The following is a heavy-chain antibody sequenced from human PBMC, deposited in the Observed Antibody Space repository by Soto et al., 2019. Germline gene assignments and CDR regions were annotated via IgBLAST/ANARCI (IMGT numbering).Heavy chain of an antibody. V-gene: IGHV3-7*01. Sequence: GGSLRLSCATSGFTFSSYWMSWVRQAPGKGLEWVANIKRDGSEKYYVDSVKGRFTISRDNAKNSLYLQMNSLRAEDTAVYYCARENDYDFWSGYYGVVITPDNYWGQGTLVTVSS. D-gene: IGHD3-3*01. CDR3: ARENDYDFWSGYYGVVITPDNY. CDR1: GFTFSSYW. J-gene: IGHJ4*02. CDR2: IKRDGSEK.